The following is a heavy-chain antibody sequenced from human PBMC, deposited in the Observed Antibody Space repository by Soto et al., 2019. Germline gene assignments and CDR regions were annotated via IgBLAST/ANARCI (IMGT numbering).Heavy chain of an antibody. CDR2: LSESDGRT. J-gene: IGHJ4*02. Sequence: EVQLLESGGGLVQPGGSLRLSCAAFGFTFSTPGMSWVRQAPGKGLEWISGLSESDGRTTYADSVKGRFTISRDNSKNTLYLQMNSLRVEDTALYYCTKDSGYDSTDWGQGTLVTVSS. CDR3: TKDSGYDSTD. CDR1: GFTFSTPG. D-gene: IGHD3-22*01. V-gene: IGHV3-23*01.